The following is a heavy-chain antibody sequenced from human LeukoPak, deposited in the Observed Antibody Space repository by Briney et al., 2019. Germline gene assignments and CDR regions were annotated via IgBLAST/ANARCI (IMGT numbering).Heavy chain of an antibody. V-gene: IGHV4-34*01. J-gene: IGHJ3*02. Sequence: SETLSLTCAVYGGSFSGYYWSWIRQPPGKGLEWIGEINHSGSTNYNPSPKSRVTISVDTSKNQFSLKLSSVTAADTAVYYCARGGILWFGELLHDDAFDIWGQGTMVTVSS. CDR3: ARGGILWFGELLHDDAFDI. CDR1: GGSFSGYY. CDR2: INHSGST. D-gene: IGHD3-10*01.